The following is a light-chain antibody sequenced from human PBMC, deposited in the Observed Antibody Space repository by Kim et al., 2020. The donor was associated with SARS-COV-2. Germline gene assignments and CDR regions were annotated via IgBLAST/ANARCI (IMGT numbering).Light chain of an antibody. V-gene: IGKV3-15*01. CDR1: QSVRNN. Sequence: EIVMTQSPATLSVSPGERVTLSCRASQSVRNNLAWYQQRPGLPPRLLLYGASTRATDIPARFSGSGSGTEFTLTIRSLQSEDLAVYYCQQYNDWPLISFGGGTKVDIK. CDR2: GAS. CDR3: QQYNDWPLIS. J-gene: IGKJ4*01.